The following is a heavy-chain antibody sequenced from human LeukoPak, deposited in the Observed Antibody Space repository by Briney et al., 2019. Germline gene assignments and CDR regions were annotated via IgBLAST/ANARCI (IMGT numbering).Heavy chain of an antibody. Sequence: SGGSLRLSCAASGFTFTNSWMSWVRQAPGKGLEWVASIKKDESDKYFVDSVKGRFTISRDNAKKSLFLQMNNLRAEDTAVYYCAGSGYWGQGTLVTVSS. CDR1: GFTFTNSW. D-gene: IGHD2-8*02. CDR2: IKKDESDK. V-gene: IGHV3-7*05. CDR3: AGSGY. J-gene: IGHJ4*02.